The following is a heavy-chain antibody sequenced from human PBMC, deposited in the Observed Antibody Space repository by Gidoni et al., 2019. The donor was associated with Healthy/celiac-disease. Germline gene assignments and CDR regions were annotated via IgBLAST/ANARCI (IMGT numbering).Heavy chain of an antibody. CDR2: ISWNSGSI. CDR1: GFTFDDYA. Sequence: EVQLVESGGGLVQPGRSLRLSCAASGFTFDDYAMHWVRQAPGKGLEWVSGISWNSGSIGYADSVKGRFTISRDNAKNSLYLQMNSLRAEDTALYYCAKDKGITMIKPSFDYWGQGTLVTVSS. V-gene: IGHV3-9*01. J-gene: IGHJ4*02. D-gene: IGHD3-22*01. CDR3: AKDKGITMIKPSFDY.